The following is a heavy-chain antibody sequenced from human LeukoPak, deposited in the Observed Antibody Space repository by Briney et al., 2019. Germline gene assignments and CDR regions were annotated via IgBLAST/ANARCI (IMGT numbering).Heavy chain of an antibody. CDR3: ATDWGHGAYGSGSLRLDY. V-gene: IGHV1-24*01. CDR1: GYTLTDLS. CDR2: FDPEDGET. D-gene: IGHD3-10*01. J-gene: IGHJ4*02. Sequence: ASVKVSCKVSGYTLTDLSMHWVRQAPGKGLEWMGGFDPEDGETIYAQKFQGRVTMTEDTSTDTAYMELSNLRSEDTAVYYCATDWGHGAYGSGSLRLDYWGQGTLVTVSS.